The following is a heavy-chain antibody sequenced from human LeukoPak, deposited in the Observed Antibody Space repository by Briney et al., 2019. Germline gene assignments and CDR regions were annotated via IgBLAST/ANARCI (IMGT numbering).Heavy chain of an antibody. V-gene: IGHV4-30-2*01. D-gene: IGHD6-13*01. CDR1: GGSISSGGYS. J-gene: IGHJ4*02. Sequence: KSSETLSLTCAVSGGSISSGGYSWSWIRQPPGKGLEWIGYIYHSGSTYYNPSLKRRVTISVDRSKNQFSLKLSSVTAADTAVYYCARGLGIAAAGSFDYWGQGTLVTVSS. CDR2: IYHSGST. CDR3: ARGLGIAAAGSFDY.